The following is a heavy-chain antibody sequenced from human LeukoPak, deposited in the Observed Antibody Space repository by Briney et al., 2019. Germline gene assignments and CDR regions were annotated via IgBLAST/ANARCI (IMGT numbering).Heavy chain of an antibody. CDR1: GFTLSSYW. CDR2: INSDGSST. CDR3: ARASPNYDFWSGPDY. J-gene: IGHJ4*02. V-gene: IGHV3-74*01. D-gene: IGHD3-3*01. Sequence: GGSLRLSCAASGFTLSSYWMHWVRQAPGKGLVWVSRINSDGSSTSYADSVKGRFTISRDNAKNTLYLQMNSLRAEDTAVYYCARASPNYDFWSGPDYWGQGTLVTVSS.